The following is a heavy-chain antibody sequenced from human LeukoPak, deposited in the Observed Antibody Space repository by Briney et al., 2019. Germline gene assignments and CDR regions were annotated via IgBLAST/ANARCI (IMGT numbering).Heavy chain of an antibody. Sequence: GGXLXLSCAASGFTFDDYAMHWVRRAPGKGLEWVSGISWNSGSIGYADSVKGRFTISRDNAKNSLYLQMNSLRAEDTVLYYCAKATDTAMVPFDYWGQGTLVTVSS. J-gene: IGHJ4*02. V-gene: IGHV3-9*01. CDR1: GFTFDDYA. CDR3: AKATDTAMVPFDY. CDR2: ISWNSGSI. D-gene: IGHD5-18*01.